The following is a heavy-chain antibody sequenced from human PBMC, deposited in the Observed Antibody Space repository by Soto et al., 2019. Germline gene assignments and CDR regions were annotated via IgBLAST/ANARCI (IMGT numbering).Heavy chain of an antibody. CDR3: AGDYYDSSGYYRYNAFDI. J-gene: IGHJ3*02. D-gene: IGHD3-22*01. CDR1: VFTFSSSS. V-gene: IGHV3-48*02. Sequence: PGGSLRLSCAASVFTFSSSSMNWVRQAPGKGLEWVSYISSSSSTIYYADSVKGRFTISRDNAKNSLYLQMNSLRDEDTAVYYCAGDYYDSSGYYRYNAFDIWGQGTMVTVSS. CDR2: ISSSSSTI.